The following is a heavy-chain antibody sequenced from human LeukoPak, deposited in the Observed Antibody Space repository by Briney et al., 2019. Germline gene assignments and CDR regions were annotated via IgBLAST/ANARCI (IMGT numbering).Heavy chain of an antibody. V-gene: IGHV3-74*01. Sequence: PGGSLRLSCAASGFTFSSYAMSWVRQAPGKGLVWVSRVNGDGSSRSYADSVEGRFTTSRDNAKNTLYLQMNSLRAEDTAVYYCARSPQEGDYDFWSGFNYYFDDWGQGTLVSVSS. CDR1: GFTFSSYA. J-gene: IGHJ4*02. CDR3: ARSPQEGDYDFWSGFNYYFDD. D-gene: IGHD3-3*01. CDR2: VNGDGSSR.